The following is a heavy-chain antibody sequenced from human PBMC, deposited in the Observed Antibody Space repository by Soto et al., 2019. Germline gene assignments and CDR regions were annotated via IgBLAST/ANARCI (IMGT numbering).Heavy chain of an antibody. CDR2: IKSDGSST. V-gene: IGHV3-74*01. Sequence: RRLSCAASGFTFSTYWMHWVRQAPGKGLVWVSRIKSDGSSTSYADSVKGRFTISRDNAKNTLYLRMNSLRVEDTAVYYCARSDWFDPWGQGTLVTVSS. CDR1: GFTFSTYW. CDR3: ARSDWFDP. J-gene: IGHJ5*02.